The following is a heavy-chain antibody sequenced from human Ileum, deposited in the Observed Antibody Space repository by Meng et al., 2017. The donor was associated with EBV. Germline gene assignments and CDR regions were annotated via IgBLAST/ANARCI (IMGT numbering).Heavy chain of an antibody. V-gene: IGHV1-18*01. J-gene: IGHJ4*02. CDR3: ARKPTSAALDY. D-gene: IGHD6-13*01. Sequence: HVHLFPAGAEVTTPGASVKVSCKASGFTFTNYGFTWVRQAPGQGLEWMGWISANNGDRHYAQKFQDRVTLTTDGYTPTVYMELRSLRSDDTAVYFCARKPTSAALDYWGQGTLVTVSS. CDR2: ISANNGDR. CDR1: GFTFTNYG.